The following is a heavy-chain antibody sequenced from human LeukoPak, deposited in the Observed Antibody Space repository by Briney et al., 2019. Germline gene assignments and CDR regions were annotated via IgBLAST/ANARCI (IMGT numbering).Heavy chain of an antibody. D-gene: IGHD6-19*01. CDR2: ISGSSDYI. V-gene: IGHV3-21*01. CDR3: ARPLERSAGAWYWDY. Sequence: PGGSLRLSCAASGFTFSSYSMNWVRQAPGKGLEWVSSISGSSDYIYYADSVKGRFTVSRDNAKNSLYLQMSGLRAEDTAMYYCARPLERSAGAWYWDYWGQGSLVTVSS. CDR1: GFTFSSYS. J-gene: IGHJ4*02.